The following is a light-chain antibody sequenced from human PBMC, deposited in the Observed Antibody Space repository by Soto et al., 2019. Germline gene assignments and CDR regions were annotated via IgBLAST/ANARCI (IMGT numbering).Light chain of an antibody. CDR2: KAS. J-gene: IGKJ1*01. Sequence: DIQMTQSPSPLSASVGDRVTITCRASQSISTWLAWYQQKPGKAPKLLIYKASSLESGVPSRFSGSGSGTEFTLTISRLQADDFATDYCQQYNSYWTFGQGTRVEIK. CDR1: QSISTW. V-gene: IGKV1-5*03. CDR3: QQYNSYWT.